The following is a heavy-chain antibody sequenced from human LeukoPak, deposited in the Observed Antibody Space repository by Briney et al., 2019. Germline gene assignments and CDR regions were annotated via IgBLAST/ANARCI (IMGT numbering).Heavy chain of an antibody. V-gene: IGHV3-23*01. Sequence: TGGSLRLSCAASGFTFSSYPINWVRQAPGKGLDWVSFISGSGDTTYYADSVKGRFKISRDSSKNTLYLQMNSLRAEDTAVYYCAKSRGESRGASNYWGQGTLVTVSS. CDR1: GFTFSSYP. CDR2: ISGSGDTT. J-gene: IGHJ4*02. CDR3: AKSRGESRGASNY. D-gene: IGHD1-26*01.